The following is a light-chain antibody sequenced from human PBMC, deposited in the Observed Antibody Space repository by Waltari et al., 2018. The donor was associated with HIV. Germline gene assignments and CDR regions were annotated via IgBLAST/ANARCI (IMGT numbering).Light chain of an antibody. J-gene: IGKJ3*01. V-gene: IGKV1-39*01. Sequence: DIQMTQSPSSLSASVGDRVTITCRASQSISSYLNWYQKKPGKGPKLLIYAASSLQSGVPSRFSGSGSGTDFTLTIISLQPEDFATYYCQQSYSTPRAFGPGTKVDIK. CDR3: QQSYSTPRA. CDR1: QSISSY. CDR2: AAS.